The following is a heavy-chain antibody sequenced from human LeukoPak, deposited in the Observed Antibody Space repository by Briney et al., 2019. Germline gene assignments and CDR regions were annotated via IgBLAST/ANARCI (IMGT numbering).Heavy chain of an antibody. J-gene: IGHJ6*02. Sequence: GGSLRLSCAASGFTFSSYAMSWVRQAPGKGLEWVSAISGSGGSTYYADSVKGRFTISRDNSKSTLYLQMNSLRAEDTAVYYCAKDHGITIFGVVHYGMDVWGQGTTVTVSS. CDR2: ISGSGGST. CDR1: GFTFSSYA. V-gene: IGHV3-23*01. D-gene: IGHD3-3*01. CDR3: AKDHGITIFGVVHYGMDV.